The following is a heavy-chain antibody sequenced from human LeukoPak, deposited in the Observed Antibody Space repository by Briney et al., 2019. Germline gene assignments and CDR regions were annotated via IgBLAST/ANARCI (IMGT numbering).Heavy chain of an antibody. CDR1: GFTFSTYD. CDR3: ARDGPLGSYDSSGYYYGLFDY. CDR2: IWYDGSNK. V-gene: IGHV3-33*08. J-gene: IGHJ4*02. D-gene: IGHD3-22*01. Sequence: GGSLRLSCAASGFTFSTYDMNWVRQAPGKGLEWVAVIWYDGSNKYYADSVKGRFTISRDNSKNTLHLQMNSLRAEDTAVYYCARDGPLGSYDSSGYYYGLFDYWGQGTLVTVSS.